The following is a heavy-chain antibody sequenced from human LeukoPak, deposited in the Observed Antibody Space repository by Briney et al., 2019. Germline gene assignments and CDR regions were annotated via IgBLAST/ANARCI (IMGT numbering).Heavy chain of an antibody. CDR2: IIPIFHTS. Sequence: GSSVKVSCKASGGTFSSSAISWVRQAPGQGLEWMGGIIPIFHTSTYARKFQGRLTITADESTNTAYMELSSLRSGDTAIYYCARELLPGGFADYWGQGTLVTVSS. CDR1: GGTFSSSA. J-gene: IGHJ4*02. CDR3: ARELLPGGFADY. D-gene: IGHD3-22*01. V-gene: IGHV1-69*01.